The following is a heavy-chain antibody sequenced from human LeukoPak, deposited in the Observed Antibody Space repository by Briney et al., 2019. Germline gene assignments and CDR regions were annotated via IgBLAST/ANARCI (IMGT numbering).Heavy chain of an antibody. CDR2: IYYSGST. J-gene: IGHJ4*02. CDR1: GGSISTYY. CDR3: ARLHYDSSGYYYFDY. D-gene: IGHD3-22*01. V-gene: IGHV4-59*01. Sequence: SSETLSLNCTVSGGSISTYYCSWIRQPPGKGLEWVGYIYYSGSTNYNPSLKSRVTISVDTSKNQFSLKLSSVTAADTAVYYCARLHYDSSGYYYFDYWGQGTLVTVSS.